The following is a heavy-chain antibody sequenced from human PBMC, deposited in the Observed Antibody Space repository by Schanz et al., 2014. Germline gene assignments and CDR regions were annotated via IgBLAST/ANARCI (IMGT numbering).Heavy chain of an antibody. CDR2: IKSKTDGGTR. CDR1: GFTLNNAW. CDR3: TADLWFGAVWGVW. D-gene: IGHD3-10*01. V-gene: IGHV3-15*01. Sequence: EAHLVESGGGLVKPGGSLTLSCATSGFTLNNAWMNWVRQAPGKGLQWVARIKSKTDGGTRDYAAPVKGRFTISTDDSKNTVYLQINSLQPEDAAVYYCTADLWFGAVWGVWWGQGTLVTVSS. J-gene: IGHJ4*02.